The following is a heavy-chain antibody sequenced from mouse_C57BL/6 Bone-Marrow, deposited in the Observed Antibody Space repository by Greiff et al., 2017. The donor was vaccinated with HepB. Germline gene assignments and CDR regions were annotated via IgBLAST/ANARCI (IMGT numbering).Heavy chain of an antibody. CDR2: IYPGVGYT. D-gene: IGHD3-2*02. J-gene: IGHJ2*01. CDR1: GYTFTNYW. Sequence: QVQLQQSGAELVRPGTSVKMSCKASGYTFTNYWIGWAKQRPGHGLEWIGDIYPGVGYTNYNEKFTGKATMTADKTSSTAYMKFSSLTSEDSAIYYCARSSSGFPYFDYWGQGTTLTVSS. V-gene: IGHV1-63*01. CDR3: ARSSSGFPYFDY.